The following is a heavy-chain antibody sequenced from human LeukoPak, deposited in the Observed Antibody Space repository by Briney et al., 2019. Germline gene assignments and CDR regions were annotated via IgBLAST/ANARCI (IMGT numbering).Heavy chain of an antibody. CDR2: INWNGGST. D-gene: IGHD4-17*01. Sequence: PGGSLRLSCAASGFTLDDYGMSWVRQAPGKGLEWVSGINWNGGSTGYAASVKGRFTISRDNAKNSLYLQMNSLRAEDTALYYCARAATVTTSWDAFDIWGQGTMVTVSS. J-gene: IGHJ3*02. V-gene: IGHV3-20*04. CDR1: GFTLDDYG. CDR3: ARAATVTTSWDAFDI.